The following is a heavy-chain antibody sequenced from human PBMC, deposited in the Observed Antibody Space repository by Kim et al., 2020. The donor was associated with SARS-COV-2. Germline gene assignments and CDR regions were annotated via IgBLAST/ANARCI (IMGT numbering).Heavy chain of an antibody. V-gene: IGHV3-48*03. Sequence: ADSVKGRFTISRANAKNSLYLQMNSLRAEDTAVYYCTREGAKYPYDAFDIWGQGTMVTVSS. CDR3: TREGAKYPYDAFDI. J-gene: IGHJ3*02. D-gene: IGHD2-2*01.